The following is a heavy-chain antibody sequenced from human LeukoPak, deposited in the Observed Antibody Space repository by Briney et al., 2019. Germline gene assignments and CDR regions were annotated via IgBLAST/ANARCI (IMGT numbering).Heavy chain of an antibody. CDR3: ARVRGAVIVLAAVDY. CDR2: ISYDGSNE. D-gene: IGHD2/OR15-2a*01. CDR1: GFTFSSYA. J-gene: IGHJ4*02. Sequence: PGRSLRLSCAASGFTFSSYAMHWVRQAPGKGLEWVAIISYDGSNEYYADSVKGRFTNSRDNSKNTMFLQMSSLRAEDTAVYYCARVRGAVIVLAAVDYWGQGTLVTVSS. V-gene: IGHV3-30*04.